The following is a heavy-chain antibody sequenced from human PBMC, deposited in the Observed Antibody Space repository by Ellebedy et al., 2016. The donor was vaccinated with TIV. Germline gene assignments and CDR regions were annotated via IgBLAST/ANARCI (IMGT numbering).Heavy chain of an antibody. CDR2: IYYTGRT. J-gene: IGHJ6*02. V-gene: IGHV4-39*02. CDR1: SGSISSGSYY. CDR3: EREYGEYGHYYYSTDV. Sequence: MPSETLSLTCTVSSGSISSGSYYWGWIRQPPGKGLEWIGSIYYTGRTYYNPSLKSRVTISVDTSKNQFSLKLSSVTAADTAVYYCEREYGEYGHYYYSTDVWGQGTTVTVSS. D-gene: IGHD4/OR15-4a*01.